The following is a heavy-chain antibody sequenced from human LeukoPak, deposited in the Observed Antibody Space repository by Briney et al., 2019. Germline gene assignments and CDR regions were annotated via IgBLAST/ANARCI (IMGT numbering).Heavy chain of an antibody. D-gene: IGHD5-18*01. V-gene: IGHV4-31*03. Sequence: PSQTLPLTCTVSGGSISSGGYYWSWIRQHPGKGLEWIGYIYYSGSTYYNPSLESRATISVDTSKNQFSLKLSSVTAADTAVYYCASFVDTAMAVFDYWGQGTLVTVSS. J-gene: IGHJ4*02. CDR2: IYYSGST. CDR3: ASFVDTAMAVFDY. CDR1: GGSISSGGYY.